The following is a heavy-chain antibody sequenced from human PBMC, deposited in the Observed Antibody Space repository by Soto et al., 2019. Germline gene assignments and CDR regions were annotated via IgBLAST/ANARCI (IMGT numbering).Heavy chain of an antibody. D-gene: IGHD6-6*01. CDR1: GGSISTINW. V-gene: IGHV4-4*02. CDR2: IYQTGST. J-gene: IGHJ6*02. Sequence: SETLSLTCAVSGGSISTINWWTWVRQPPGKGLDWIGEIYQTGSTSYNQSLESRVTISIDKSKNQFSLKLRSVTAADTAVYYCARVSSSSAFGMDVWGQGTTVTVSS. CDR3: ARVSSSSAFGMDV.